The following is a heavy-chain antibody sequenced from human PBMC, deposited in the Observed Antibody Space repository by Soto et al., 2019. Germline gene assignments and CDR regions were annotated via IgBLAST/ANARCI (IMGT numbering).Heavy chain of an antibody. Sequence: EVQLVESGGGLVQPGGSLRLSCAASGFTFSSYWMHWVRQAPGKGLVWVSRINSDGSSTSYADSVKGRFTISRDNAKNTLYLQMNSLRAEDTAVYYCARDIVVVPAAINLDYWGQGTLVTVSS. CDR3: ARDIVVVPAAINLDY. CDR2: INSDGSST. D-gene: IGHD2-2*01. V-gene: IGHV3-74*01. CDR1: GFTFSSYW. J-gene: IGHJ4*02.